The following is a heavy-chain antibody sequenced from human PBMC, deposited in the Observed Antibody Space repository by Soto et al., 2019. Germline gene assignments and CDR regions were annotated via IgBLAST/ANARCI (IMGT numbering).Heavy chain of an antibody. CDR1: GGTFSSYA. CDR3: ASPLYSSSAYYYYGMDV. CDR2: IIPIFGTA. J-gene: IGHJ6*02. D-gene: IGHD6-6*01. V-gene: IGHV1-69*12. Sequence: QVQLVQSGAEVKKPGSSVKVSCKASGGTFSSYAISWVRQAPGQGLEWMGGIIPIFGTANYAQKFQGRVTITADESTSTAYMELGSLRSEDTAVYYCASPLYSSSAYYYYGMDVWGQGTTVTVSS.